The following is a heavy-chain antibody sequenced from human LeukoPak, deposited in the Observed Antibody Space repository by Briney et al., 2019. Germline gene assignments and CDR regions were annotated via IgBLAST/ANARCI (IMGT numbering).Heavy chain of an antibody. J-gene: IGHJ4*02. CDR3: ARAGFNDILAGYYPQFDY. D-gene: IGHD3-9*01. CDR2: IYSGGST. CDR1: GFTVSSNY. V-gene: IGHV3-53*01. Sequence: GGSLRLSCAASGFTVSSNYMSWVRQAPGKGLEWVSVIYSGGSTYYADSVKGRFTISRDNSKNTLYLQMNSLRAEDTAVYYCARAGFNDILAGYYPQFDYWGQGTLVTVSS.